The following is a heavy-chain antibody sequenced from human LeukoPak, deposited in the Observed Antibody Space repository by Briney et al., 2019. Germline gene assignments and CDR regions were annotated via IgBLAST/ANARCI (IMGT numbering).Heavy chain of an antibody. J-gene: IGHJ2*01. CDR1: GYTFTSYY. Sequence: VASVKVSCKASGYTFTSYYMHWVRQAPGQGLEWMGIINPSGGSTSYAQKFQGRVTMTRDTSTSTVYMELSSLRSEDTAVYYCARKLDGGNSDWYFDLWGRGTLVTVSS. D-gene: IGHD4-23*01. CDR3: ARKLDGGNSDWYFDL. CDR2: INPSGGST. V-gene: IGHV1-46*01.